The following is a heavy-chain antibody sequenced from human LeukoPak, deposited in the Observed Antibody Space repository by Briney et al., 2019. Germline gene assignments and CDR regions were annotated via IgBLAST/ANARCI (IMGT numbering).Heavy chain of an antibody. CDR2: ISSSGDYI. D-gene: IGHD3-22*01. J-gene: IGHJ4*02. V-gene: IGHV3-21*01. Sequence: GGSLRLSCAASGLTFSYYSMGWVRQAPGKGLEWVSSISSSGDYIYYADSVKGRFTISRDNAKNSLYLQMNSLRAEDTAVYYCAREGIIYDSSAYFYFDYWGQGTPVTVSS. CDR3: AREGIIYDSSAYFYFDY. CDR1: GLTFSYYS.